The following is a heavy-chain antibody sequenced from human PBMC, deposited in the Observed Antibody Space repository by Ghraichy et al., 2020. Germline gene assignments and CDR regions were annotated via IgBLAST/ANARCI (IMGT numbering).Heavy chain of an antibody. CDR1: GFTFSSYG. V-gene: IGHV3-23*01. CDR3: ARGGITWYGFDL. J-gene: IGHJ4*02. D-gene: IGHD6-13*01. Sequence: SLNISCAASGFTFSSYGLSWVRQAPAKGLEWVSGISDSGISTYYADSVRGRFTISRVSSRNTLYLQMTSLRADDTAVYYCARGGITWYGFDLWGQGTLVTVSS. CDR2: ISDSGIST.